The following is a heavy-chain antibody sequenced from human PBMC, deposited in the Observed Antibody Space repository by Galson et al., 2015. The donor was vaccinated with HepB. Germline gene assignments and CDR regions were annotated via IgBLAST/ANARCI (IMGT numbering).Heavy chain of an antibody. CDR3: AVVGRQRYGFDP. V-gene: IGHV7-4-1*02. J-gene: IGHJ5*02. CDR2: INTNTGNP. D-gene: IGHD3-16*02. CDR1: GYSFTNHA. Sequence: SVKVSCKASGYSFTNHAINWVRQAPGQGLEWMGWINTNTGNPTFAQGFAGRFVFSLDTSVSTAYLQISSLKAEDTAVYFCAVVGRQRYGFDPWGQGTLVTVSS.